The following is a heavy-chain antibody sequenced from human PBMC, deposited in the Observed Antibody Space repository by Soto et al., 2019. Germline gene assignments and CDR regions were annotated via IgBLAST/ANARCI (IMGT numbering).Heavy chain of an antibody. J-gene: IGHJ4*02. CDR1: GYTFTSYG. Sequence: QVQLVQSGAEVKKPGASVKVSCKASGYTFTSYGISWVRQAPGQGLEWMGWISAYNGNTNYAQKLQGRVTMTTDTSTSTAYMELRSPRSDDTAVYYCARDRYDFWSGYPWFDYWGQGTLVTVSS. CDR3: ARDRYDFWSGYPWFDY. CDR2: ISAYNGNT. V-gene: IGHV1-18*04. D-gene: IGHD3-3*01.